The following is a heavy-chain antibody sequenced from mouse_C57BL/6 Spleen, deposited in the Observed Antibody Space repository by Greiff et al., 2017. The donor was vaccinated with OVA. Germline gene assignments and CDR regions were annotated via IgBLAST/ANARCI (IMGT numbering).Heavy chain of an antibody. V-gene: IGHV1-80*01. CDR2: IYPGDGDT. CDR1: GYAFSSYW. J-gene: IGHJ2*01. CDR3: ARWGDSHFDY. Sequence: LVESGAELVKPGASVKISCKASGYAFSSYWMNWVKQRPGKGLGWIGQIYPGDGDTNYNGKFKGKATLTADKSSSTAYMQLSSLTSEDSAVYFCARWGDSHFDYWGQGTTLTVSS.